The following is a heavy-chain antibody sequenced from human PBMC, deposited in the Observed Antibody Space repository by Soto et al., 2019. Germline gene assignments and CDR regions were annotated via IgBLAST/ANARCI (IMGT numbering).Heavy chain of an antibody. CDR2: IYWDDDK. CDR1: GFSLNTAVVG. CDR3: AHSNTSTFFAI. V-gene: IGHV2-5*02. Sequence: QITLKESGPTLVKPTQTLTLTCTFSGFSLNTAVVGVDWIRQPPGKALEWLALIYWDDDKRYSPSLRSRLTXTXXTTKSPVILTMTNMDPVDTATYYCAHSNTSTFFAIWGQGTMVTVSS. J-gene: IGHJ3*02. D-gene: IGHD2-2*01.